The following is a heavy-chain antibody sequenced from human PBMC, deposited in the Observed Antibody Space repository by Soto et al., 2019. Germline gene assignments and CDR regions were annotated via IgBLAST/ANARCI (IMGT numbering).Heavy chain of an antibody. CDR1: GYTFTSYY. J-gene: IGHJ6*02. Sequence: ASVKVSCKASGYTFTSYYMHWVRQAPGQGLEWMGIINPSGGSTSYAQKFQGRVTMTRDTSTSTVYMGLSSLRSEDTAVYYCARDVIVLVPAAINHYYGMDVWGQGTTVTVSS. CDR2: INPSGGST. CDR3: ARDVIVLVPAAINHYYGMDV. D-gene: IGHD2-2*01. V-gene: IGHV1-46*01.